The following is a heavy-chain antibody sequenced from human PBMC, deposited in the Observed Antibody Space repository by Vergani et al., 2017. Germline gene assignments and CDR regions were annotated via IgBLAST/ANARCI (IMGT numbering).Heavy chain of an antibody. D-gene: IGHD1-26*01. J-gene: IGHJ6*02. CDR2: IIPVLGKT. CDR3: ARDPRGYGGRPEDYYYGMDV. V-gene: IGHV1-69*08. CDR1: GATFRSNT. Sequence: QVQLVQSGAEVKKPGSSVKVSCKASGATFRSNTISWVRQVPGQGLEWMGRIIPVLGKTKYAQDFQGRLTITADTSTSTAYMELTSLRSQDTAVYYCARDPRGYGGRPEDYYYGMDVWGQGTTVTVSS.